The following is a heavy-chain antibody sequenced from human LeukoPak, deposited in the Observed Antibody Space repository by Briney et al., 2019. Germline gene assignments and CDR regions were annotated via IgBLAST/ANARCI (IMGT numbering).Heavy chain of an antibody. D-gene: IGHD3-10*01. Sequence: ASVKVSCKASGYTFTSYGISWVRQAPGQGLEWMGWISAYNGNTNYAQKLQGRVTMTTDTSTSTAYMELRSLRSDDTAVYYCARDLSRSITMVRGVSGEFDPWGQGTLVTVSS. V-gene: IGHV1-18*01. CDR1: GYTFTSYG. CDR2: ISAYNGNT. CDR3: ARDLSRSITMVRGVSGEFDP. J-gene: IGHJ5*02.